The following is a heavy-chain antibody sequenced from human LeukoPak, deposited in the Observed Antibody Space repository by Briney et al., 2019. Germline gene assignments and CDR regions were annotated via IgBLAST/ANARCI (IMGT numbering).Heavy chain of an antibody. CDR2: INRGGGIA. CDR1: GFIFSNYE. J-gene: IGHJ5*02. CDR3: AALWFDP. V-gene: IGHV3-48*03. Sequence: AGGSLRLSCAASGFIFSNYEMNWVRQAPGKGLEWVSYINRGGGIAYYVDSVRGRFTISRDNTKNALYLQMNSLRAEDTAVYYCAALWFDPWGQGTPVTVPS.